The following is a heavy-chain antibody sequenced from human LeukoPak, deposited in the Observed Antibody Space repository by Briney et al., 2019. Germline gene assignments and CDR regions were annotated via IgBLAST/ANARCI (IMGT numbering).Heavy chain of an antibody. D-gene: IGHD2-2*01. CDR2: INHSGST. J-gene: IGHJ4*02. CDR1: GGSFSGYY. CDR3: ARGRREYQLLFMSVDY. Sequence: PSETLSPTCAVYGGSFSGYYWSWIRQPPGKGLEWIGEINHSGSTNCNPSPKSRVTISVDTSKNQFSLKLSSVTAADTAVYYCARGRREYQLLFMSVDYWGQGTLVTVSS. V-gene: IGHV4-34*01.